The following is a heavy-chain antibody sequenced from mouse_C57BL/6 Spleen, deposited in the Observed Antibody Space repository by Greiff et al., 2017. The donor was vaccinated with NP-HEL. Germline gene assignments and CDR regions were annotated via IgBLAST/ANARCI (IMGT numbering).Heavy chain of an antibody. CDR2: IDPSDSDT. D-gene: IGHD4-1*01. Sequence: QVQLQQPGAELVRPGSSVKLSCKASGYTFTSYWMHWVKQRPIQGLEWIGNIDPSDSDTHYNQKFKDKATLTVDKSSSTAYMQLSSLTSEDSAVYYCAREDAGSFDYWGQGTTLTVSS. J-gene: IGHJ2*01. V-gene: IGHV1-52*01. CDR3: AREDAGSFDY. CDR1: GYTFTSYW.